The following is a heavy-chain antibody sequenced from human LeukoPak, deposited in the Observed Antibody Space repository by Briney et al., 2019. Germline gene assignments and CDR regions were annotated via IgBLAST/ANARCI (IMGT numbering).Heavy chain of an antibody. D-gene: IGHD1-14*01. J-gene: IGHJ4*02. Sequence: GASVKVSCKASGYTLTAYYMHWVRQAPGQGLEWMGWISAYNGNTNYAQKLQGRVTMTTDTSTSTAYMELRSLRSDDTAVYYCARDRRGGRGSRDLDYWGQGTLVTVSS. CDR2: ISAYNGNT. CDR1: GYTLTAYY. CDR3: ARDRRGGRGSRDLDY. V-gene: IGHV1-18*04.